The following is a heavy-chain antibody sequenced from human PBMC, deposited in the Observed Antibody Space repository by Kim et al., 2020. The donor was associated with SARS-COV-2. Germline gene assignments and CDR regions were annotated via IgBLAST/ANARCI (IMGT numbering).Heavy chain of an antibody. CDR1: GYTFTSYA. J-gene: IGHJ6*02. Sequence: ASVKVSCKASGYTFTSYAMNWVRQAPGQGLEWMGWINTNTGNPTYAQGFTGRSVFSLDTSVSTAYLQISSLKAEDTAVYYCVTYSSGLRYYHYGMDVWGQGTTVTVSS. V-gene: IGHV7-4-1*02. CDR3: VTYSSGLRYYHYGMDV. D-gene: IGHD6-19*01. CDR2: INTNTGNP.